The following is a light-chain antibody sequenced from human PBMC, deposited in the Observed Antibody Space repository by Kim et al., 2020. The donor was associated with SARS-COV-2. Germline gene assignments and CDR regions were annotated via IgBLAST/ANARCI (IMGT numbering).Light chain of an antibody. Sequence: QSGTIYHTETSSDVGGYNYVSWYQHPPGKAPNLMIYDVNKRPSGIPDRFSGSKSGNTASLTVSGLQAEDEADYYCGSYTGSNNFAVFGGGTQLTVL. CDR1: SSDVGGYNY. V-gene: IGLV2-8*01. CDR2: DVN. J-gene: IGLJ7*01. CDR3: GSYTGSNNFAV.